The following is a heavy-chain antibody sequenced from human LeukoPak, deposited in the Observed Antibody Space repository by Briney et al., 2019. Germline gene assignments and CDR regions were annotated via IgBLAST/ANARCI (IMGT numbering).Heavy chain of an antibody. V-gene: IGHV3-13*01. J-gene: IGHJ4*02. CDR2: IGTAGDT. CDR3: AGSVGSSSAY. Sequence: GGSLRLSCAASGFTFSRYDMHWVRQATGKGLEWVSAIGTAGDTYYPGSVKGRFTISRENVKNSLFLQMNSLRVEDTAVYYCAGSVGSSSAYWGQGTLVTVSS. CDR1: GFTFSRYD. D-gene: IGHD6-6*01.